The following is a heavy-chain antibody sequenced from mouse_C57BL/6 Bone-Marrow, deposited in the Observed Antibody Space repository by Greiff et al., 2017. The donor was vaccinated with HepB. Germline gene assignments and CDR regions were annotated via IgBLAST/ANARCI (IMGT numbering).Heavy chain of an antibody. J-gene: IGHJ2*01. CDR1: GYTFTSYW. V-gene: IGHV1-59*01. CDR2: IDPSDSYT. CDR3: SIYYEYDHVDY. D-gene: IGHD2-4*01. Sequence: VQLQQPGAELVRPGTSVKLSCKASGYTFTSYWMHWVKQRPGQGLEWIGVIDPSDSYTNYNQKFKGKATLTVDTSSSTAYMQLSSLTSEDSAVYDGSIYYEYDHVDYWGQGTTLTVSS.